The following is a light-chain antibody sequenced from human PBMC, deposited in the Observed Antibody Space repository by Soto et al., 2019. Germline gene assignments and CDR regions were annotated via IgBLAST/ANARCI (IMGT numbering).Light chain of an antibody. J-gene: IGKJ1*01. CDR2: LGS. Sequence: DIVMTQSPLSLPVTPGEPASISCRSSQSLLKRTGYNYLDWYLQKPGQSPQLLIYLGSNRASGVPDRFSGSGSGTDFTLKISRVEAEDVGVYYCMQALQSPPTFGQGTKVGIK. V-gene: IGKV2-28*01. CDR3: MQALQSPPT. CDR1: QSLLKRTGYNY.